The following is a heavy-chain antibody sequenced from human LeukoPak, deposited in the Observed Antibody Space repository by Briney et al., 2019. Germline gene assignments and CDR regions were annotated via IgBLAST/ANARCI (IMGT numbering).Heavy chain of an antibody. D-gene: IGHD3-9*01. Sequence: SQTLSLTCTVSGGPISSGDYYWSWIRQPPGKGLDWIRYIYYSGSTYYNPSLKSRFSISVDTYKHQFSLKLSSVTAADTAVYYCARARIRGYDLLTGYYPDAAFDIWGQGTMVPVSS. V-gene: IGHV4-30-4*08. J-gene: IGHJ3*02. CDR1: GGPISSGDYY. CDR3: ARARIRGYDLLTGYYPDAAFDI. CDR2: IYYSGST.